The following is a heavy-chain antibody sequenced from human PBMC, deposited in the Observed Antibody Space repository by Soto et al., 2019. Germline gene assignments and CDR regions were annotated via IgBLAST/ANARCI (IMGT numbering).Heavy chain of an antibody. CDR1: GGSISSGGYY. J-gene: IGHJ6*02. Sequence: QVQLQESGPGLVKPSQTLSLTCTVSGGSISSGGYYWSWIRQHPGKGLEWIGYIYYSGSTYYNPSLKSRVTISVDTSKNQFSLKLSSVTAADTAVYYCARARYCSGGSCDHGMDVWGQGTTVTVSS. CDR2: IYYSGST. CDR3: ARARYCSGGSCDHGMDV. D-gene: IGHD2-15*01. V-gene: IGHV4-31*03.